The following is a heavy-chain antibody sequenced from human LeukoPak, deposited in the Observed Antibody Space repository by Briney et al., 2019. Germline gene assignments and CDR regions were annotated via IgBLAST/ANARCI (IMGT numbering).Heavy chain of an antibody. J-gene: IGHJ4*02. V-gene: IGHV3-33*01. D-gene: IGHD1-26*01. CDR3: ARDGAGGASGTFDY. CDR1: GFTFSSYG. CDR2: IYYDGGNK. Sequence: PGGSLRLSCAASGFTFSSYGMHWVRQAPDKGLEWMAIIYYDGGNKYYRDSVKGRFTISRDNSKNTLYLEMSSLRVEDTALYYCARDGAGGASGTFDYWGQGTLVTVSS.